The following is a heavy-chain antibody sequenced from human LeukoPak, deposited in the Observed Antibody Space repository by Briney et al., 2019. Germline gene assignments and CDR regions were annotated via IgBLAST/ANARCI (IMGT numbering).Heavy chain of an antibody. CDR2: MNPNSGNT. J-gene: IGHJ6*02. CDR3: ARSLYSSRGYYYYGMDV. CDR1: GYTFTSYD. D-gene: IGHD6-13*01. Sequence: ASVKVSCKASGYTFTSYDINWVRQATGQGLEWMGWMNPNSGNTGYAQKFQGRVTMTRNTSISTAYMELSSLRSEDTAVYYCARSLYSSRGYYYYGMDVWGQGTTVTVSS. V-gene: IGHV1-8*01.